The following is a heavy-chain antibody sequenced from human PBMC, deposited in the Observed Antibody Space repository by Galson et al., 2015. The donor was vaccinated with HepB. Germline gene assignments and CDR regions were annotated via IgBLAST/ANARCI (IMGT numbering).Heavy chain of an antibody. CDR1: GFTFSSYS. CDR3: ARVSYGDYSCDY. V-gene: IGHV3-21*01. J-gene: IGHJ4*02. CDR2: ISSSSSYI. Sequence: LRLSCAASGFTFSSYSMNWVRQAPGKGLEWVSSISSSSSYIYYADSVKGRFTISRDNAKNSLYLQMNSLRAEDTAVYYCARVSYGDYSCDYWGQGTLVTVSS. D-gene: IGHD4-17*01.